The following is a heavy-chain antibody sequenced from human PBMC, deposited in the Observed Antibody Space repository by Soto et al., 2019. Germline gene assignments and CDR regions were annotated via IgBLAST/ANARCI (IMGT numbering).Heavy chain of an antibody. V-gene: IGHV3-48*02. Sequence: VQLMESGGGLVYPGASLRLSCETSGFSFRDHSMNWVRQAPGKGLQWVSYISSTGDDIYYADSVKGRFTVSRDNAKNALFLQMNSLRDDDSAIYYCARLPKGSVVTGWGQGTLVTVSS. CDR2: ISSTGDDI. CDR3: ARLPKGSVVTG. CDR1: GFSFRDHS. D-gene: IGHD2-21*02. J-gene: IGHJ4*02.